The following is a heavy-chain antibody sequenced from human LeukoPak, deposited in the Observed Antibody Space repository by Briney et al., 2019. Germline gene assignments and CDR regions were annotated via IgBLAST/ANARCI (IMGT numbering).Heavy chain of an antibody. V-gene: IGHV3-30-3*01. CDR2: ISYDGSNK. Sequence: GRSLRLSCEASGFTFSSYAMHWVRQAPGKGLEWVAVISYDGSNKYYADSVKGRFTISRDNSKNTLYLQMNSPRAEDTAVYYCARDRSPEVVVISWFDPWGQGTLVTVSS. D-gene: IGHD3-22*01. CDR1: GFTFSSYA. J-gene: IGHJ5*02. CDR3: ARDRSPEVVVISWFDP.